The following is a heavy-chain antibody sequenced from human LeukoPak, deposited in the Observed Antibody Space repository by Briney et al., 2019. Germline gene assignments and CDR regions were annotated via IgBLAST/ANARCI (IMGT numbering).Heavy chain of an antibody. D-gene: IGHD4-17*01. Sequence: PGGSLRLSCAASGLTVSSYAMTWVRQAPGKGLEWVSAIGYSAGDTYYADSVKGRFTISRDNSMNTLYLQMSSLRADDTALYYCAKDDDGHHHGVDHWGQGTLVTVSS. J-gene: IGHJ4*02. V-gene: IGHV3-23*01. CDR2: IGYSAGDT. CDR1: GLTVSSYA. CDR3: AKDDDGHHHGVDH.